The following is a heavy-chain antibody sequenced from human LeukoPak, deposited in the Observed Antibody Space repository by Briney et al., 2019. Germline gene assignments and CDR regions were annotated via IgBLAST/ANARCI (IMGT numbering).Heavy chain of an antibody. CDR2: IKSKTDGGTT. CDR3: TTGYSAVTPDPYYFDY. D-gene: IGHD6-13*01. J-gene: IGHJ4*02. Sequence: PGGSQRLSCAASGFTFSSYWMSWVRQAPGKGLEWVGRIKSKTDGGTTDHAAPVKGRFTISRDDSKNTLYLQMNSLKTEDTAVYYCTTGYSAVTPDPYYFDYWGQGTLVTVSS. V-gene: IGHV3-15*01. CDR1: GFTFSSYW.